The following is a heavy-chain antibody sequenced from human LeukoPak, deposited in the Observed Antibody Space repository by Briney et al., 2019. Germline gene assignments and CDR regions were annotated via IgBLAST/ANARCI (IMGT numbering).Heavy chain of an antibody. D-gene: IGHD3-10*01. J-gene: IGHJ4*02. CDR3: IAMIRGVGY. V-gene: IGHV3-72*01. CDR2: TRHKGDSYTT. Sequence: PGGSLRLSCAASGFTFSDHFMDWVRQAPGRGLEWVGRTRHKGDSYTTEYGASVKGRFTISRDASRNSLFLQMNSLKTEDTAVYYCIAMIRGVGYWGQGTLVTVSS. CDR1: GFTFSDHF.